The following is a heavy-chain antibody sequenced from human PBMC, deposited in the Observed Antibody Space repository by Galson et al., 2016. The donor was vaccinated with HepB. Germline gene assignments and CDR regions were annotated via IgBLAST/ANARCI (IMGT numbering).Heavy chain of an antibody. V-gene: IGHV3-30*04. J-gene: IGHJ4*02. CDR1: GLTFSNYV. Sequence: SLRLSCAASGLTFSNYVIHWVRQAPGKGLEWVAFISYDGSNKNYADSVKGRFTISRDNSKNTLYLQMNSLRPEDTAVYYCASDAVGAAQLGSWGQGTLVTVSS. D-gene: IGHD1-26*01. CDR2: ISYDGSNK. CDR3: ASDAVGAAQLGS.